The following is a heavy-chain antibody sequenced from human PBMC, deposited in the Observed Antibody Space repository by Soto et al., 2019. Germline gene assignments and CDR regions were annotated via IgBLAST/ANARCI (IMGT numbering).Heavy chain of an antibody. D-gene: IGHD6-19*01. CDR1: GFTVSSNY. J-gene: IGHJ2*01. V-gene: IGHV3-53*02. CDR2: IYSGGST. CDR3: AGPSSGWSAHTGPGYFDL. Sequence: EVQLVETGGGLIQPGGSLRLSCAASGFTVSSNYMSWVRQAPGKGLEWVSVIYSGGSTYYADSVKGRFTISRDNSKNTLYLQMNSLRAEDTAVYCCAGPSSGWSAHTGPGYFDLWGRGTLVTVSS.